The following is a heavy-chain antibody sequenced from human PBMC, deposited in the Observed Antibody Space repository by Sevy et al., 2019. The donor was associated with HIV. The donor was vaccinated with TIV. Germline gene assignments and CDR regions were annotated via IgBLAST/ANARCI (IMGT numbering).Heavy chain of an antibody. CDR3: ARVPTYYYGSSTYFDY. CDR1: GFSFSSYG. CDR2: IGVYNGNS. V-gene: IGHV1-18*01. J-gene: IGHJ4*02. Sequence: ASVKVSCKASGFSFSSYGFTWVRQAPGQGLEWMGWIGVYNGNSNAAQRLQGRVTLTTDTSTSTVYMELSGLKSDDTAVYYCARVPTYYYGSSTYFDYWCQGTPVTVSS. D-gene: IGHD3-10*01.